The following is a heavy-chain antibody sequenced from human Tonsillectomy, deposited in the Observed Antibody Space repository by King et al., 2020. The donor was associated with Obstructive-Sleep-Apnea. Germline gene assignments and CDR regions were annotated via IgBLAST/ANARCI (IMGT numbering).Heavy chain of an antibody. V-gene: IGHV3-11*01. CDR1: GFTFSDYY. CDR2: ISSSGSNI. CDR3: ARGNILTSRDYYYFVMDV. Sequence: QVQLVQSGGGLVKPGGSLRLSCAASGFTFSDYYMSWIRQAPGKGLEWVSYISSSGSNIYYADSVKGRFTISRDNAKNSLYLQMKSLRAEDTAVFYCARGNILTSRDYYYFVMDVWGQGTTVTVSS. J-gene: IGHJ6*02. D-gene: IGHD3-9*01.